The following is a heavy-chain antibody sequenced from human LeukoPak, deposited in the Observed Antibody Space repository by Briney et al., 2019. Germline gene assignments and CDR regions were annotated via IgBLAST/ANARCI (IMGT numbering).Heavy chain of an antibody. Sequence: ASVKVSCKTSGYTFTRYDINWVRQATGQGLEWMGRMNPNSGNSAYAPKFQGRVAMTSNTSISTAYMELSRLTSEDTAVYFCARGDYSSGKCDALDIWGQGTMVTVSS. CDR2: MNPNSGNS. D-gene: IGHD3-16*01. CDR3: ARGDYSSGKCDALDI. V-gene: IGHV1-8*01. J-gene: IGHJ3*02. CDR1: GYTFTRYD.